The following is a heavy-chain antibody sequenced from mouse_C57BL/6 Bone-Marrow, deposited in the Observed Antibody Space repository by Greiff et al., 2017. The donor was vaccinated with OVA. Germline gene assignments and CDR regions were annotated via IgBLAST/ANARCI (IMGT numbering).Heavy chain of an antibody. V-gene: IGHV1-15*01. Sequence: VQLQQSGAELVRPGASVTLSCKASGYTFTDYEMHWVKQTPVHGLEWIGAIDPETGGTAYNQKFKGKAILTADKSSSTAYMELRSLTSEDSAVYYCTRRRNYYGSTPEWGQGTTLTGSS. D-gene: IGHD1-1*01. CDR1: GYTFTDYE. CDR2: IDPETGGT. CDR3: TRRRNYYGSTPE. J-gene: IGHJ2*01.